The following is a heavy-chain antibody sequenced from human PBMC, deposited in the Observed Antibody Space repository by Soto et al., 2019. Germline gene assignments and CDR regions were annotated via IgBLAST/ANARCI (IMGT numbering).Heavy chain of an antibody. Sequence: GESLKISCKGSGYSFTSYWIGWVRQMPGKGLEWMGIIYPGDSDTRYSPSFQGQVTISADKSISTAYLQWSSLKASDTAMYYCARHGKPYQVAGGQIQHWGQGTLVTVSS. CDR3: ARHGKPYQVAGGQIQH. V-gene: IGHV5-51*01. CDR2: IYPGDSDT. D-gene: IGHD6-19*01. CDR1: GYSFTSYW. J-gene: IGHJ1*01.